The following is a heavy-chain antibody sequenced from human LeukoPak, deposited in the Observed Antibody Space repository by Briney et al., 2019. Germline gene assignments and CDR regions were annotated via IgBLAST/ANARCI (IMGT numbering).Heavy chain of an antibody. CDR1: GFTFGDYA. CDR3: TRAPVSRFLEWLAYFDY. J-gene: IGHJ4*02. Sequence: GGSLRLSCTASGFTFGDYAMSWFRQAPGKGLEWVGFIRSKAYGGTTEYAASVKGRFTISRDDSKSIAYLQMNSLKTEDTAVYYCTRAPVSRFLEWLAYFDYWGQGTLVTVSS. V-gene: IGHV3-49*03. D-gene: IGHD3-3*01. CDR2: IRSKAYGGTT.